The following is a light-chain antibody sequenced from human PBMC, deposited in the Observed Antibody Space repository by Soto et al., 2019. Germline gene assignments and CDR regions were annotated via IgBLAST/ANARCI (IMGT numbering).Light chain of an antibody. CDR2: EVS. CDR1: SSDIGGYDY. Sequence: QSVLTQPPSASGSPGQSVTISCTGTSSDIGGYDYVSWYQQHPGKAPKLIIYEVSKRPSGVPDRFSGSKSGNTAYLTVSGLQADDESNYCRRPYASINPLVFVLGTKFSVL. CDR3: RPYASINPLV. V-gene: IGLV2-8*01. J-gene: IGLJ3*02.